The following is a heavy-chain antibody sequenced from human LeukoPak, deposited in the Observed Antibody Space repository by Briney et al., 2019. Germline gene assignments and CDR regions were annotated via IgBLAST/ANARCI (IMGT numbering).Heavy chain of an antibody. J-gene: IGHJ5*02. CDR3: AKGCYGSGSYFGP. D-gene: IGHD3-10*01. Sequence: PGGSLRLSCAASGFTFSGYAMSWVRQAPGRGLEWVSTISGSGGSTYYADSVKGRFTISRDNSKNTLYLQMNSLRAEDTAVYYCAKGCYGSGSYFGPWGQGTLVTVSS. CDR1: GFTFSGYA. V-gene: IGHV3-23*01. CDR2: ISGSGGST.